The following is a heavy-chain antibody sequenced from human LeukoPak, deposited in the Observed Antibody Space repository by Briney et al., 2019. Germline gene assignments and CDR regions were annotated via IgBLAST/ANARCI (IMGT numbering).Heavy chain of an antibody. J-gene: IGHJ6*02. D-gene: IGHD3-3*01. Sequence: ASVKVSCKASGYTFTGYYMHWVRQAPGQGLEWMGWINPNSGGTNYAQKFQGWVTMTRDTSTSTAYMELSRLRSDDTAVYYCARAPYYDFWSGYYSHYYYGMDVWGQGTTVTVSS. CDR2: INPNSGGT. V-gene: IGHV1-2*04. CDR3: ARAPYYDFWSGYYSHYYYGMDV. CDR1: GYTFTGYY.